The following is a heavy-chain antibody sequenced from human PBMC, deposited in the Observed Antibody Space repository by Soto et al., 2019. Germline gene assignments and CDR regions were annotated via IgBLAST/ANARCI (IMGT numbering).Heavy chain of an antibody. J-gene: IGHJ5*02. CDR3: ARDLPMGWKDIFDP. D-gene: IGHD2-15*01. CDR1: GGSVSSGSYY. CDR2: IYYSGST. V-gene: IGHV4-61*01. Sequence: SETLSLTCTVSGGSVSSGSYYWSWIRQPPGKGLEWIGYIYYSGSTNYNPSLKSRVTISVDTSKNQFSLKLSSVTAADTAVYYCARDLPMGWKDIFDPWGQGTLVTVSS.